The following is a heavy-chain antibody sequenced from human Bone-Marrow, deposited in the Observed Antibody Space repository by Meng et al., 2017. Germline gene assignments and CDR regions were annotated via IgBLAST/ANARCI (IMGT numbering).Heavy chain of an antibody. Sequence: ASVKVSCKASGYTFTSYAMHWVRQAPGQRLEWMGWISAYNGNTNNAQKLQGRVTMTTDTSTSTAYMELRSLRSDDTAVYYCARTSSGWYYFDYWGHGTLVTVSS. J-gene: IGHJ4*01. V-gene: IGHV1-18*01. CDR3: ARTSSGWYYFDY. CDR2: ISAYNGNT. D-gene: IGHD6-19*01. CDR1: GYTFTSYA.